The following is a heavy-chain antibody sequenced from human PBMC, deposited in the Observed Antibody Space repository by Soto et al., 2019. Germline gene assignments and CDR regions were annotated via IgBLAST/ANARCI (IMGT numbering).Heavy chain of an antibody. CDR2: TYYRSNWYT. V-gene: IGHV6-1*01. CDR3: ARGSYYSGWA. J-gene: IGHJ4*02. CDR1: GDSVSSTSTA. Sequence: SQTLSLTCAISGDSVSSTSTAWSWIRQSPSRGLEWLGRTYYRSNWYTDYAVSVKSRITISPDTSKNQFSLQLNSVTPEDTAVYYCARGSYYSGWAWGQGTLVTVSS. D-gene: IGHD6-19*01.